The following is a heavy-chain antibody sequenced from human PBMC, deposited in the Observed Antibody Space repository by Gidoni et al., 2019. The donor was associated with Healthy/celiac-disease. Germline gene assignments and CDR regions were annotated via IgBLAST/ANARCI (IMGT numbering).Heavy chain of an antibody. CDR3: ARGAAAGPFAFDY. D-gene: IGHD6-13*01. V-gene: IGHV3-53*01. CDR2: IYSGGRT. Sequence: EVQLVESGGGLIQPGVSLRLSCEASGFTVSSNYMSWVRQAPGKGMEWVSVIYSGGRTYYADSEKGRFTISRDNSKNTLYLQMNSLRAEDTAVYYCARGAAAGPFAFDYWGQGTLVTVSS. J-gene: IGHJ4*02. CDR1: GFTVSSNY.